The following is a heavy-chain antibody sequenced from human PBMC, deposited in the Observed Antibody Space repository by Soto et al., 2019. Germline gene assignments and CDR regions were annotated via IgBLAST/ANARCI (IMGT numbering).Heavy chain of an antibody. D-gene: IGHD3-9*01. Sequence: SLRLSCAASGFVFYTYAMTWVRQAPGKGREWVASIGGGGGGIYYATSVTGRFTISRDNSDNKLCLEMNRLRPEGAVDYYSAKVRRNVDWLAIWDAWGPGTLVTVAS. V-gene: IGHV3-23*01. CDR3: AKVRRNVDWLAIWDA. CDR1: GFVFYTYA. J-gene: IGHJ5*01. CDR2: IGGGGGGI.